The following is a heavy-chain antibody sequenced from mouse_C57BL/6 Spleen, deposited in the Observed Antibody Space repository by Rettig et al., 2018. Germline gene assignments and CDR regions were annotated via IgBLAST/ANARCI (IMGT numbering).Heavy chain of an antibody. D-gene: IGHD1-1*01. J-gene: IGHJ2*01. V-gene: IGHV1-62-3*01. Sequence: GRGLEWIGRIDPNSGGTKYNEKFKSKATLTVDKPSSTAYMQLSSLTSEDSAVYYCARKEKDYGSSDYFDYWGQGTTLTVSS. CDR2: IDPNSGGT. CDR3: ARKEKDYGSSDYFDY.